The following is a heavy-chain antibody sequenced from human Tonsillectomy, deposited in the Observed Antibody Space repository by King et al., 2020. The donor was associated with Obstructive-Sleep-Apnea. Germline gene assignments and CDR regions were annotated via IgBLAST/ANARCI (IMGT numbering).Heavy chain of an antibody. J-gene: IGHJ4*02. CDR3: AKEGGGSGVYWVDS. CDR1: GFTFRSYT. V-gene: IGHV3-23*04. Sequence: VQLVESGGGMVQPGGSLRLSCAASGFTFRSYTISWVRQAPGKGLEWVSAINSRGTTYYAGSVRGRSTIPRDNSKYTVALPVNGLRAADTAIYYCAKEGGGSGVYWVDSWGQGTLVTVSS. CDR2: INSRGTT. D-gene: IGHD3-10*01.